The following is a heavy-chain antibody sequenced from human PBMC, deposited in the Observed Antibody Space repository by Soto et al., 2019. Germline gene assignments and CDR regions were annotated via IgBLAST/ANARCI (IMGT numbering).Heavy chain of an antibody. V-gene: IGHV3-66*01. CDR3: ARDQVGSSSCNDFGP. CDR2: IYSGGST. CDR1: GFTVSSNY. J-gene: IGHJ5*01. D-gene: IGHD6-6*01. Sequence: GGSLRLSCAASGFTVSSNYMSWVRQAPGKGLEWVSVIYSGGSTYYADSVKGRFTISRDNSKNTLYLQMNSLRAEDTAVYYCARDQVGSSSCNDFGPSSQRTLDSGSS.